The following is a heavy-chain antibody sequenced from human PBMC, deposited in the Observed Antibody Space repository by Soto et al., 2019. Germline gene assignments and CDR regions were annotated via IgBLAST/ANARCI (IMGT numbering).Heavy chain of an antibody. CDR3: ARVRYDSSGYYYADYDYGMDV. CDR2: ISSSSYT. V-gene: IGHV3-11*06. D-gene: IGHD3-22*01. CDR1: GFTFSDYY. J-gene: IGHJ6*02. Sequence: GGSLRLSCAASGFTFSDYYMSWIRQAPGKGLEWVSYISSSSYTNYADSVKGRFTISRDNAKNSLYLQMSSLRAEDTAVYYCARVRYDSSGYYYADYDYGMDVWGQGTTVTV.